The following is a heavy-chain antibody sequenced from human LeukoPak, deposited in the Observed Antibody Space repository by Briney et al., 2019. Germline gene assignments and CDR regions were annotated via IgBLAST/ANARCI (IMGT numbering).Heavy chain of an antibody. CDR1: GYTFTGFY. D-gene: IGHD6-25*01. J-gene: IGHJ4*02. CDR3: ARDSRRDRSAYLFTYDY. V-gene: IGHV1-2*02. Sequence: SVNVSCTASGYTFTGFYFHCVRQAPGHGREWMGWMNSNSVGTNHAQKFQDRVTMTRDTSINTAYMELNRLKSDDTAVYYCARDSRRDRSAYLFTYDYWGQGTLVTVSS. CDR2: MNSNSVGT.